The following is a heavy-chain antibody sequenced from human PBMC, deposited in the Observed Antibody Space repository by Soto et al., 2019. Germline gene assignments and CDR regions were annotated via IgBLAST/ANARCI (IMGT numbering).Heavy chain of an antibody. Sequence: GGSLRLSCAASGFTVSSNYMSWVRQAPGKGLEWVSVIYSGGSTYYADSVKGRFTISRDNSKNTLYLQMNSLRAEDTAVYYCARAKDGSSWTYYFDYWGQGTLVTVSS. J-gene: IGHJ4*02. CDR1: GFTVSSNY. D-gene: IGHD6-13*01. CDR3: ARAKDGSSWTYYFDY. V-gene: IGHV3-66*01. CDR2: IYSGGST.